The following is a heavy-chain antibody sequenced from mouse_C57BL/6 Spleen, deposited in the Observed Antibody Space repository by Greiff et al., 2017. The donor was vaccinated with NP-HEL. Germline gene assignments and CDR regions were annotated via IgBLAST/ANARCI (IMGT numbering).Heavy chain of an antibody. D-gene: IGHD2-1*01. CDR3: ARNNYGNSHYYAMDY. CDR2: IWSGGST. CDR1: GFSLTSYG. Sequence: VKLVESGPGLVQPSQSLSITCTVSGFSLTSYGVHWVRQSPGKGLEWLGVIWSGGSTDYNAAFISRLSISKDNSKSQVFFKMNSLQADDTAIYYCARNNYGNSHYYAMDYWGQGTSVTVSS. J-gene: IGHJ4*01. V-gene: IGHV2-2*01.